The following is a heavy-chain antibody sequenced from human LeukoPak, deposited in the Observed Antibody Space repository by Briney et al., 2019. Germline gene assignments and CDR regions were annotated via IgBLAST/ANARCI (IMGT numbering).Heavy chain of an antibody. D-gene: IGHD6-13*01. CDR3: ARDAVGQQLVLPH. CDR1: GYTFTTYA. Sequence: GASVKVSCKASGYTFTTYAMNWVRQAPGQGLEWMGWINTNTGNPTYAQGFTGRFVFSLDTSVSTAYLQISSLKAEDTAVYFCARDAVGQQLVLPHWGQGTLVTVSS. CDR2: INTNTGNP. V-gene: IGHV7-4-1*02. J-gene: IGHJ4*02.